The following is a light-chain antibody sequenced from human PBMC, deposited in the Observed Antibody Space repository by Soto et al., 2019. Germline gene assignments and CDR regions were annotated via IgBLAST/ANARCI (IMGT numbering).Light chain of an antibody. CDR1: QSVSSSY. CDR2: GAS. Sequence: EIVLTQSPATLSLSQGERATLSCRASQSVSSSYLAWYQQKPGQAPRLLIYGASSRATGIPDRFSGSGSGTDFTLTISRLEPEDFAVYYCQQYGSPLTFGGGTKVDIK. V-gene: IGKV3-20*01. J-gene: IGKJ4*01. CDR3: QQYGSPLT.